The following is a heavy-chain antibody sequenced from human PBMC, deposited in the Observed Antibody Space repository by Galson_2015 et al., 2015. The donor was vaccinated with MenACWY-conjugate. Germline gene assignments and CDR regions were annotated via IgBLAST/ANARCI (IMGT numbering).Heavy chain of an antibody. Sequence: QSGAEVKKPGESLTISCKASGYNFIPYWIGWVRQVPGKGLEWVGLISPIDSKTRYSPAFEGRVTISADNSITTAYLQWNSLQASDTAMYYCARHPPGGRGMDVWGQGTTVTVSS. J-gene: IGHJ6*02. CDR3: ARHPPGGRGMDV. CDR2: ISPIDSKT. D-gene: IGHD1-26*01. V-gene: IGHV5-51*01. CDR1: GYNFIPYW.